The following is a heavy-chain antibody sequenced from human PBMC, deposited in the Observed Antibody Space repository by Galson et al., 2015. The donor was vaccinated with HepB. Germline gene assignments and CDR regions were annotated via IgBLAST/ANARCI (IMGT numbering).Heavy chain of an antibody. CDR1: GFTFSSYW. J-gene: IGHJ3*02. V-gene: IGHV3-7*03. Sequence: SLRLSCAASGFTFSSYWMSWVRQAPGKGLEWVANIKQDGSEKYYVDSVKGRFTISRDNAKNSLYLQMNSLRAEDTAVYYCARGYSSSSDAFDIWGQGTMVTVSS. CDR3: ARGYSSSSDAFDI. CDR2: IKQDGSEK. D-gene: IGHD6-13*01.